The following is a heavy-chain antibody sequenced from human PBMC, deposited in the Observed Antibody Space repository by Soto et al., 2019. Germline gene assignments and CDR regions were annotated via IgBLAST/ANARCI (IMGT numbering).Heavy chain of an antibody. CDR2: ISDSGAT. Sequence: EVQLLQSGGVLVQPGGSLRLSCAASGFTFNNYAMSWVRQAPGKGLEWVSTISDSGATYYADSVKGRFTISRDNSKNTLYLQMSSLXAXXXXXXXXXXXXXXXXXXXXSCLFYFDYWGQGTLVTVSS. J-gene: IGHJ4*02. D-gene: IGHD2-2*01. CDR3: XXXXXXXXXXXXSCLFYFDY. V-gene: IGHV3-23*01. CDR1: GFTFNNYA.